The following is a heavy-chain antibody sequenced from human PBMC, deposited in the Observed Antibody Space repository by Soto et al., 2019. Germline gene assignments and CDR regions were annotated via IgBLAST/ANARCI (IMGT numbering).Heavy chain of an antibody. CDR3: AREDPLKYSSSWYRANWFDP. Sequence: SQTLSLTSAISGDSVSSNSTAWNWIRQSPSRGLEWLGRTYYRSKWYNDYAVSVKSRITINPDTSKNQFSLQLNSVTPEDTAVYYCAREDPLKYSSSWYRANWFDPWGQGTLVTVSS. CDR2: TYYRSKWYN. CDR1: GDSVSSNSTA. J-gene: IGHJ5*02. V-gene: IGHV6-1*01. D-gene: IGHD6-13*01.